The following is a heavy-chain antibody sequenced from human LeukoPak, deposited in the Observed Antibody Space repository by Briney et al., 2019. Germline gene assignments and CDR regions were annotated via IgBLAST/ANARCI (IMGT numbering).Heavy chain of an antibody. CDR1: GVIVRSNY. D-gene: IGHD3-10*01. CDR2: ISGSGGST. J-gene: IGHJ4*02. CDR3: ARVVPPTDYGSGSYFWDPYYFDY. V-gene: IGHV3-23*01. Sequence: GGSLRLSCVGSGVIVRSNYMTWVRQAPGKGLEWVSAISGSGGSTYYADSVKGRFTISRDNSKNTLYLQMNSLRAEDTAVYYCARVVPPTDYGSGSYFWDPYYFDYWGQGTLVTVSS.